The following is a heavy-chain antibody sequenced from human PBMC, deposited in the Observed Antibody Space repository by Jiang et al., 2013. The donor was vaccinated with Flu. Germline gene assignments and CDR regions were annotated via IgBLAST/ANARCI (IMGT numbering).Heavy chain of an antibody. CDR1: GYRFATYW. CDR2: IYPNDADT. V-gene: IGHV5-51*01. CDR3: VRVFHTNNFFGRTGRFQY. Sequence: GAEVKKPGESLKISCQASGYRFATYWIGWVRQTSGKGLEWMGIIYPNDADTRYNPSFQGQVTISADTSISSVYLQWTSLKTSDTAIYYCVRVFHTNNFFGRTGRFQYWGRAPWSPSRQ. D-gene: IGHD1-1*01. J-gene: IGHJ1*01.